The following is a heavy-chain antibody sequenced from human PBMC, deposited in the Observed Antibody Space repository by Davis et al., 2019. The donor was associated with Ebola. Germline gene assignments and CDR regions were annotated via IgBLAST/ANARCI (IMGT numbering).Heavy chain of an antibody. V-gene: IGHV4-34*03. D-gene: IGHD6-19*01. J-gene: IGHJ4*02. Sequence: PSETLSLTCAVYGGSFSTYYWTWIRQTPGKGLEWIGEIKHNGRTNYNPSLKSRVTISIDTSKNQFSLKLSSVTAADTAIYYCTLGGGWLTDYWGQGALVTVSS. CDR3: TLGGGWLTDY. CDR2: IKHNGRT. CDR1: GGSFSTYY.